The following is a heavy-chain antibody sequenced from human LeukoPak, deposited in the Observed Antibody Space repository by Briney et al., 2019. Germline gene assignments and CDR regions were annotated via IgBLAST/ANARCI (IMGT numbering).Heavy chain of an antibody. CDR3: ARCRSSGYYHPGDAFDI. V-gene: IGHV3-11*04. CDR1: GFTFSDYY. CDR2: ISSSGTTI. J-gene: IGHJ3*02. Sequence: GGSLRLSCAASGFTFSDYYMSWIRQAPGKGLEWVSYISSSGTTIYYADYVKGRFTISRDNSKNSLYLQMNSLRAEDTAVYYCARCRSSGYYHPGDAFDIWGQGTKVTVSS. D-gene: IGHD3-22*01.